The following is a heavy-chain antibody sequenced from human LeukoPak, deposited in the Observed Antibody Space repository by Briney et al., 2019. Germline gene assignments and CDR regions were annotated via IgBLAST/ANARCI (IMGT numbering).Heavy chain of an antibody. V-gene: IGHV4-34*01. CDR2: INHRGST. CDR3: ATYSTGFDI. J-gene: IGHJ3*02. D-gene: IGHD6-19*01. CDR1: GGSFSDYY. Sequence: SETLSLTCAVYGGSFSDYYWTWIRQPPGKGLEWIGEINHRGSTHYNPSLKGRVTISVDTSKKQFSLKLSSVTAADTAVYYCATYSTGFDIWGQGTVVTVSS.